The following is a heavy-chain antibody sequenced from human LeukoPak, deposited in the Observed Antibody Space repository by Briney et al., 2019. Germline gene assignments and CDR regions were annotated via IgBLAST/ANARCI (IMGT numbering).Heavy chain of an antibody. CDR2: INHSGST. D-gene: IGHD5-18*01. V-gene: IGHV4-34*01. CDR3: ARDRGYSPLRAFDI. Sequence: SETLSLTCAVYGGSFSGYYWSWIRQPPGKGLEWIGEINHSGSTNYNPSLKSRVTISVDTSKNQFSLKLSSVTAADTAVYYCARDRGYSPLRAFDIWGQGTMVTVSS. J-gene: IGHJ3*02. CDR1: GGSFSGYY.